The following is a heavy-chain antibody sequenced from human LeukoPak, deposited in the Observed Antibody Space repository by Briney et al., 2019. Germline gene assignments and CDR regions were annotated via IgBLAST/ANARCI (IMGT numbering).Heavy chain of an antibody. CDR1: GFTFSTFV. D-gene: IGHD6-19*01. J-gene: IGHJ4*02. V-gene: IGHV3-23*01. CDR3: AKRESSGKYFDY. CDR2: ISGGGSST. Sequence: GGSLRLSCADSGFTFSTFVMSWVRQAPGKGLVWISTISGGGSSTYYADSVKGRFTISRDNSKNTLYLQMNSLRAGDTAVYYCAKRESSGKYFDYWGQGTLVTVSS.